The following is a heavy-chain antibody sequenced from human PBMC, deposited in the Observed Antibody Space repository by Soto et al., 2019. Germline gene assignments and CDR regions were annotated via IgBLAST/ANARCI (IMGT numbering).Heavy chain of an antibody. V-gene: IGHV1-2*02. CDR3: TTSKYSRGWYEVYFYY. D-gene: IGHD6-19*01. CDR1: ESDFSDFY. CDR2: INPYTNST. J-gene: IGHJ4*02. Sequence: ASVKVSCKASESDFSDFYIHWVRQAPGQGLEWMGWINPYTNSTNYIEKFRGRVTMTRDTYINTAYLELTSLRSEDKAVFYCTTSKYSRGWYEVYFYYWGQGNLVTVSS.